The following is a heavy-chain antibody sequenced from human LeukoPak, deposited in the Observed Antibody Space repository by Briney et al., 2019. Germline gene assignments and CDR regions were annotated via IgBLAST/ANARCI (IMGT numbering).Heavy chain of an antibody. D-gene: IGHD5-18*01. Sequence: GGSLRLSCAASEFTFSNYAMSWVRQAPGKGLEWVSSVSGSGGSTSYADSVKGRFTISRDNSRNTLNLQMNSLRPGDTAVYYCARGGVQLWYYLDYWGQGTLVTVSS. CDR3: ARGGVQLWYYLDY. V-gene: IGHV3-23*01. CDR2: VSGSGGST. CDR1: EFTFSNYA. J-gene: IGHJ4*02.